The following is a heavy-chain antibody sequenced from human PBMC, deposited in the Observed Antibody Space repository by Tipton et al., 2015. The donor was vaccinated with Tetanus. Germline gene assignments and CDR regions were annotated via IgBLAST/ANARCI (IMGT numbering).Heavy chain of an antibody. J-gene: IGHJ6*02. CDR2: VIPVFGTT. D-gene: IGHD3-22*01. CDR1: GGAFDSYT. Sequence: QLVQSGAEVKKPGSSVKVSCEASGGAFDSYTINWVRQAPGQGLEWMGGVIPVFGTTTYARKFEGRVTITADVASTTAYMELSSLRSDDTAIYYCARDRGDYIYYGMDVWGPGTTVTVS. V-gene: IGHV1-69*01. CDR3: ARDRGDYIYYGMDV.